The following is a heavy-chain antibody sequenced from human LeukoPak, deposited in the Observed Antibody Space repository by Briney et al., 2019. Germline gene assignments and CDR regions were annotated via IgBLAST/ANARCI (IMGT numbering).Heavy chain of an antibody. CDR3: ARRNYGDYDHYFDS. J-gene: IGHJ4*02. D-gene: IGHD4-17*01. CDR1: GGSIIGYL. CDR2: ISYSGTT. V-gene: IGHV4-59*08. Sequence: SETLSLTCTVSGGSIIGYLCSWIRQPPGKGLEWIGYISYSGTTNHNPSLRSRVTIITDTSKNQFSLRLSSVTAADTAVYYCARRNYGDYDHYFDSWGQGTLVTVSS.